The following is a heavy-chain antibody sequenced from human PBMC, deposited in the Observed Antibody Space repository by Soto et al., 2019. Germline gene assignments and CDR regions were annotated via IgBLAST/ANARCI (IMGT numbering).Heavy chain of an antibody. CDR2: ISGSGGST. D-gene: IGHD6-13*01. V-gene: IGHV3-23*01. CDR3: ANHEGYSSSWHPSAGMDV. J-gene: IGHJ6*02. Sequence: PGGSLRLSCAASGFTFSSYAMSWVRQAPGKGLEWVSAISGSGGSTYYADSVKGRFTISRDNSKNTLYLQMNSLRAEDTAVYYCANHEGYSSSWHPSAGMDVWGQGTTVTVSS. CDR1: GFTFSSYA.